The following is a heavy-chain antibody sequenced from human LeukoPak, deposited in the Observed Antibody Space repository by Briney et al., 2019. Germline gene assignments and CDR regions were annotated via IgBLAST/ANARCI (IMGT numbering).Heavy chain of an antibody. CDR3: ARAMVRGVISYYYYYMDV. CDR2: IIPIFGTA. V-gene: IGHV1-69*05. CDR1: GYTFTGYY. D-gene: IGHD3-10*01. Sequence: SVKVSCKASGYTFTGYYMHWVRQAPGQGLEWMGRIIPIFGTANYAQKFQGRVTITTDESTSTAYMELSSLRSEDTAVYYCARAMVRGVISYYYYYMDVWGKGTTVTVSS. J-gene: IGHJ6*03.